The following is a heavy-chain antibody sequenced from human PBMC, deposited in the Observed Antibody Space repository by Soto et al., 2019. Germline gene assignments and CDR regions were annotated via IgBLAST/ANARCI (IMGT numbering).Heavy chain of an antibody. Sequence: SGPTLVNPTQTLTLTCTFSGFSLSTSGMRVSWIRQPPGKALEWLARIDWDDDKFYSTSLKTRLTISKDTSKNQVVLTMTNMDPVDTATYYCARHAYCGGDCHLYYFDYWCQGTLVT. J-gene: IGHJ4*02. V-gene: IGHV2-70*04. D-gene: IGHD2-21*02. CDR3: ARHAYCGGDCHLYYFDY. CDR1: GFSLSTSGMR. CDR2: IDWDDDK.